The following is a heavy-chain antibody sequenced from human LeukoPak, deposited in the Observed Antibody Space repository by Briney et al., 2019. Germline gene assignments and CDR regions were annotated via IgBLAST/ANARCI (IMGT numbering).Heavy chain of an antibody. CDR3: ARDRVVTIFGVVLNWFDP. V-gene: IGHV4-34*01. J-gene: IGHJ5*02. D-gene: IGHD3-3*01. CDR2: INHSGST. CDR1: GGSFSGYY. Sequence: PSETLSLTCAVYGGSFSGYYWSWIRQPPGKGLEWIGEINHSGSTNYNPSLKSRVTISVDKSKNQFSLKLSSVTAADTAVYYCARDRVVTIFGVVLNWFDPWGQGTLVTVSS.